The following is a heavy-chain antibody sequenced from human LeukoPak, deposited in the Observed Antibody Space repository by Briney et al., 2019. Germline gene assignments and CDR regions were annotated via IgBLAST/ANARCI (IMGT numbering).Heavy chain of an antibody. J-gene: IGHJ6*02. CDR1: GFTFNNYG. V-gene: IGHV3-33*08. D-gene: IGHD2-2*01. CDR2: IWYDGSNK. Sequence: GGSLRLSCAASGFTFNNYGMHWVRQAPGKGLEWVAVIWYDGSNKYYADSVKGRFTISRDNSKNTLYLQMNSLRAEDTAVYYCARVTGYCSSTSCFDHGMDVWGQGTTVTVSS. CDR3: ARVTGYCSSTSCFDHGMDV.